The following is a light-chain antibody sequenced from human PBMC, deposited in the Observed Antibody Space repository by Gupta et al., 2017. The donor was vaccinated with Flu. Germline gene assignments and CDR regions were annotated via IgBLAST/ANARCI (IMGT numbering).Light chain of an antibody. V-gene: IGLV6-57*01. J-gene: IGLJ3*02. CDR1: GGSIVSNY. Sequence: VALSCTRSGGSIVSNYVQWYKCRPGSSPTLLIYEHNQRPSGVPDRFSGSIDRSSNSASLTISGLETDDEADYYCQSYDSNNRGVFGGGTKLTVL. CDR3: QSYDSNNRGV. CDR2: EHN.